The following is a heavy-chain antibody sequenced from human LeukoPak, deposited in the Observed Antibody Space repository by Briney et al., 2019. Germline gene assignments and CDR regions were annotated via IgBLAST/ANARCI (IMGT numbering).Heavy chain of an antibody. CDR1: GFTFSSYW. D-gene: IGHD4-17*01. CDR2: IKQDGSEK. CDR3: ARGSTTVTTHDAFDI. J-gene: IGHJ3*02. V-gene: IGHV3-7*01. Sequence: GGSLRLSCAASGFTFSSYWMSWVRQAPGKGLEWVANIKQDGSEKYYVDSVKGRFTISGDNAKNSLYLQMNSLRAEDTAVYYCARGSTTVTTHDAFDIWGQGTMVTVSS.